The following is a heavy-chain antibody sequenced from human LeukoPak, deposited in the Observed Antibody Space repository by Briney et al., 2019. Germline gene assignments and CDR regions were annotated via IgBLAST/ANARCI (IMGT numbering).Heavy chain of an antibody. J-gene: IGHJ5*02. V-gene: IGHV4-39*07. CDR2: IYYSGST. CDR3: ARAPIRATTMVQGWFDP. Sequence: SETLSLTCTVSGGSISSSSYYWGWIRQPPGKGLEWIGSIYYSGSTYYNPSLKSRVTISVDKSKNQFSLKLSSVTAADTAVYYCARAPIRATTMVQGWFDPWGQGTLVTVSS. CDR1: GGSISSSSYY. D-gene: IGHD3-10*01.